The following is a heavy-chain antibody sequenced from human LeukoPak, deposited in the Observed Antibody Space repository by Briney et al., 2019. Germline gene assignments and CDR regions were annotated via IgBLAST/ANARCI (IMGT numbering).Heavy chain of an antibody. J-gene: IGHJ4*02. CDR2: LYSGSST. CDR3: ARARTYSSGWRYYFDY. Sequence: PGGSLRLSCAASGFTVSSNYMSWVRQAPGKGLEWVSILYSGSSTYYADSVKGRFTISRDTSRNTLYLQMNSLRAEDTAIYYCARARTYSSGWRYYFDYWGQGTLVTVSS. CDR1: GFTVSSNY. D-gene: IGHD6-19*01. V-gene: IGHV3-66*01.